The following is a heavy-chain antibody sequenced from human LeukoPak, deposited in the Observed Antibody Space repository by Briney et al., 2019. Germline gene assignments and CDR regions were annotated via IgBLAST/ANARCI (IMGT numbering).Heavy chain of an antibody. D-gene: IGHD3-9*01. CDR2: IYYSESA. J-gene: IGHJ4*02. Sequence: SETLSLTCTVSGDSVSSYYWSWIRQPPGKRLEWIGCIYYSESATYNPSLRSRVTISLDTSKNQFFLKLSSVTAADTAVYYCARKRSFDLWGQGTLVTVSS. V-gene: IGHV4-59*02. CDR1: GDSVSSYY. CDR3: ARKRSFDL.